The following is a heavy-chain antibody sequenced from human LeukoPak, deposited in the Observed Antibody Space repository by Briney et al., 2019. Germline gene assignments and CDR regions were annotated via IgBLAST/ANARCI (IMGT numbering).Heavy chain of an antibody. J-gene: IGHJ1*01. CDR3: ARGPLTVAAPTNPFQH. D-gene: IGHD2-8*01. Sequence: ASVKVSCKASGYTFTSYYMHWVRQAPGQGLEWMGIINPSGGSTSYAQKFQGRVTMTRDTSTRTVYMELSSLRSEDTAVYYCARGPLTVAAPTNPFQHWGQGTLVTVSS. V-gene: IGHV1-46*01. CDR1: GYTFTSYY. CDR2: INPSGGST.